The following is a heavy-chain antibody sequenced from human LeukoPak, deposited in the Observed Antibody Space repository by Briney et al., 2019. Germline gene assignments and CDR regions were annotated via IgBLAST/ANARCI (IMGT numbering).Heavy chain of an antibody. D-gene: IGHD6-19*01. Sequence: PGGSLRLSCAASGFTFSNYGMHWVRQAPGKGLQWVAVIWYDGSNKYYADSAKGRFTISRDNSKNTLYLQMNSLRAEDTAVYYCARRSLAVTGIPDYWGQGTLVTVSS. CDR2: IWYDGSNK. CDR1: GFTFSNYG. CDR3: ARRSLAVTGIPDY. J-gene: IGHJ4*02. V-gene: IGHV3-33*01.